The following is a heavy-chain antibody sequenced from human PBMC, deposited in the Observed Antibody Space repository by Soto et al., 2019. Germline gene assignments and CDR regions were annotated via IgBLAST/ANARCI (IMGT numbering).Heavy chain of an antibody. Sequence: SETLSFPCPVSGGSISSSSYYWGWIRQPPGKGLEWIGRIYYSGSTYYNPSLKSRVTISVGTSKNQFSLKPSSVTAADTAVYYCARHSGYDFWSGDPGSYYYYGMDVWGQGTTVTVSS. CDR1: GGSISSSSYY. V-gene: IGHV4-39*01. J-gene: IGHJ6*02. CDR2: IYYSGST. CDR3: ARHSGYDFWSGDPGSYYYYGMDV. D-gene: IGHD3-3*01.